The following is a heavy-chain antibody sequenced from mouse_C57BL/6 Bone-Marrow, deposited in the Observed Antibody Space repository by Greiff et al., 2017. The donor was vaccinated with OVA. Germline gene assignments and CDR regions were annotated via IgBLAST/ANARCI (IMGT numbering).Heavy chain of an antibody. J-gene: IGHJ2*01. CDR3: ITQADFYY. CDR2: IDPENGDT. D-gene: IGHD3-2*02. V-gene: IGHV14-4*01. CDR1: GFNIKDDY. Sequence: EVQLQQSGAELVRPGASVKLSCTASGFNIKDDYMHWVKQRPEQGLEWIGWIDPENGDTEYASKFQGKATITADTSSNTAYLQLSSLTSEDTAVYYCITQADFYYWGQGTTLTVSS.